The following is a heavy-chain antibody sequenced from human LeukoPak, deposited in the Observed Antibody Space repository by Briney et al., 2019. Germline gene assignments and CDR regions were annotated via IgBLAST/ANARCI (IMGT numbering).Heavy chain of an antibody. CDR3: ARMVDCSGGTCHYYFDY. CDR1: GYSFTNYW. Sequence: GESLKISCKTSGYSFTNYWIGWVRQMPGKGLEWMGIIYPDDSDIRYSPSFQGQVTISADKSITTAYLQWSSLKASDTAMYYCARMVDCSGGTCHYYFDYWGQGTLVTVSS. V-gene: IGHV5-51*01. D-gene: IGHD2-15*01. CDR2: IYPDDSDI. J-gene: IGHJ4*02.